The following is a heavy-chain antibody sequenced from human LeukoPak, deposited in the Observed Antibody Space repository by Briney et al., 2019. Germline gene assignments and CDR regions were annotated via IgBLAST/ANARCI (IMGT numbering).Heavy chain of an antibody. CDR3: ARGHNFGRLHPFDY. V-gene: IGHV3-21*01. CDR1: GFTFSSYS. CDR2: ISSSSSYI. D-gene: IGHD3-9*01. J-gene: IGHJ4*02. Sequence: GGSLRLSCAASGFTFSSYSMNWVRQAPGKGLEWVSSISSSSSYIYYADSVKGRFTISRDNSKNTLYLQMNSLRAEDTAVCYCARGHNFGRLHPFDYWGQGTLVTVSS.